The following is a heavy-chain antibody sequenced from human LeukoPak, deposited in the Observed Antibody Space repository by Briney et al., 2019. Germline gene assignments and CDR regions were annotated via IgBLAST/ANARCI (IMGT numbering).Heavy chain of an antibody. CDR2: IFHSGTT. V-gene: IGHV4-4*02. J-gene: IGHJ3*02. D-gene: IGHD6-19*01. CDR1: GGSISSTHW. Sequence: SGTLSLTCAVSGGSISSTHWWNWVRQPPGKGLGWIGEIFHSGTTNYNPSLKSRVTISLDKSKNQFSLKLKSVTAADTAVYYCARDQWLLRGGDHDAFDIWGQGTMVTVSS. CDR3: ARDQWLLRGGDHDAFDI.